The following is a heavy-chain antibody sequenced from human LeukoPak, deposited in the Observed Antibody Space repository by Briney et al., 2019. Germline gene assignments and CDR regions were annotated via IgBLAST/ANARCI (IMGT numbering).Heavy chain of an antibody. CDR3: ARSSLLWFGELSWYNWFDP. CDR2: INHSGST. CDR1: GGSFSGYY. V-gene: IGHV4-34*01. J-gene: IGHJ5*02. Sequence: SETPSLTCAVYGGSFSGYYWSWTRQPPGKGLEWIGEINHSGSTSYNPSLKSRVTISVDTSKNQFSLKLSSVTAADTAVYYCARSSLLWFGELSWYNWFDPWGQGTLVTVSS. D-gene: IGHD3-10*01.